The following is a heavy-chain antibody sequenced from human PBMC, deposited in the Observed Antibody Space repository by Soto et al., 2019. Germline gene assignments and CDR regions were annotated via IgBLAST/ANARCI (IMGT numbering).Heavy chain of an antibody. V-gene: IGHV3-9*01. Sequence: EVQLVESGGGLVQPGRSLRLSCAASGFTFDDYAMHWVRQAPGQGLEWVSGISWNSGSKGYADSVKGRVTITRDNAQNSLYLQMNSLSAEDTALYYCAKVGSAYFDYWGQGTVVTVSS. CDR3: AKVGSAYFDY. CDR1: GFTFDDYA. J-gene: IGHJ4*02. D-gene: IGHD3-16*01. CDR2: ISWNSGSK.